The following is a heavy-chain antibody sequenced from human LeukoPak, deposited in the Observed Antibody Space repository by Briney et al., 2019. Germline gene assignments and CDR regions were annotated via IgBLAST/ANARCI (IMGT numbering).Heavy chain of an antibody. Sequence: KTSETLSLTCAVSGGSISSGGYSWSWIRQPPGKGLEWIGYIYHSGSTYYNPSLKSRVTISVDRSKNQFSLKLSSVTAADTAVYYCARAYYYDSSGLDWYFDLWGRGTLVTVSS. J-gene: IGHJ2*01. CDR3: ARAYYYDSSGLDWYFDL. D-gene: IGHD3-22*01. V-gene: IGHV4-30-2*01. CDR2: IYHSGST. CDR1: GGSISSGGYS.